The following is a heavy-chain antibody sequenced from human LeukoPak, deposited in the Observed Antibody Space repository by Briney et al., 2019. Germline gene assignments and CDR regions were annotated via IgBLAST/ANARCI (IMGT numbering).Heavy chain of an antibody. Sequence: ASVKVSCKASGYTFTSYDMHGVRQAPGQRLEWMGWINAGNGNTKYSQKFQGRVTITRDTSASTAYMELSSLRSEDTAVYYCAREGILTGYYTDTGPWYYFDYWGQGTLVTVSS. CDR1: GYTFTSYD. CDR2: INAGNGNT. J-gene: IGHJ4*02. V-gene: IGHV1-3*01. D-gene: IGHD3-9*01. CDR3: AREGILTGYYTDTGPWYYFDY.